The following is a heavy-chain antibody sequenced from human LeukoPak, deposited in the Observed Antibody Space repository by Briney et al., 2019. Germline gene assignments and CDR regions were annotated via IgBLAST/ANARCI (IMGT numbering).Heavy chain of an antibody. D-gene: IGHD3-22*01. J-gene: IGHJ3*02. V-gene: IGHV4-39*07. CDR3: ARNGGTATDSSGYYLIPDAFDI. Sequence: SETLSLTCTVSGGSISSSSYYWGWIRQPPGKGLEWIGSIYYSGSTYYNPSLKSRVTISVDTSKNQFSLKLSSVTAADTAVYYCARNGGTATDSSGYYLIPDAFDIWGQGTMVTVSS. CDR1: GGSISSSSYY. CDR2: IYYSGST.